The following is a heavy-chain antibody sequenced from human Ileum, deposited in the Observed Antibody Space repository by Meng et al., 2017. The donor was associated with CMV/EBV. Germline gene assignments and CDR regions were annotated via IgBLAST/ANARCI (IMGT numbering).Heavy chain of an antibody. CDR1: SFSRSRSGVG. D-gene: IGHD2-15*01. Sequence: LKESGTTLPKPTPTLTLTCTLTSFSRSRSGVGVGWIRQPPAKALEWLAFIYWADDKRYSPFLQNRLTITKDTSKNQVVLTMTNIDPVATCPYYCVHPASGASLDFQNWGQGTLVTVSS. CDR2: IYWADDK. J-gene: IGHJ1*01. V-gene: IGHV2-5*02. CDR3: VHPASGASLDFQN.